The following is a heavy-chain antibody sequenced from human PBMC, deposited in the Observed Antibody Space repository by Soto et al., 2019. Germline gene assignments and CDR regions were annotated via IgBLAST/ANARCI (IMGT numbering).Heavy chain of an antibody. J-gene: IGHJ4*01. CDR2: IYYSGST. CDR3: ARDAGGPYDH. Sequence: SETLSLTCTVSGAPITINYWSWIRQAPGKGLEWIGYIYYSGSTTYNPSLKSRVTMSADTSKDQFSLKLNSVTAADTAVYYCARDAGGPYDHWGPGSMVSVSS. CDR1: GAPITINY. D-gene: IGHD2-15*01. V-gene: IGHV4-59*01.